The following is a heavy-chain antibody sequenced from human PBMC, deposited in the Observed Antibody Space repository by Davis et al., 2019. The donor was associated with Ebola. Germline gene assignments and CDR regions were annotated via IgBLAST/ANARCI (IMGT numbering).Heavy chain of an antibody. V-gene: IGHV3-53*01. CDR3: ATGIMITLGGWDY. J-gene: IGHJ4*02. D-gene: IGHD3-16*01. Sequence: GGSLRLSCAASGFTVSSNYMSWVRQAPGKGLESVSVIYSGGSTYYADSVKGRFTISRDNSKNTLYLQMNSLRAEDTAVYYCATGIMITLGGWDYWGQGTLVTVSS. CDR1: GFTVSSNY. CDR2: IYSGGST.